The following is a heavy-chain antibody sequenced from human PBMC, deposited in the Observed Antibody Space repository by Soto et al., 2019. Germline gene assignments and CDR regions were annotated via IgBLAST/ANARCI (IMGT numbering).Heavy chain of an antibody. CDR3: ARDVQGYDFWSGYPRDRPFDY. CDR2: ISSSSSYI. D-gene: IGHD3-3*01. J-gene: IGHJ4*02. Sequence: GGSLRLSCAASGFTFSSYSMNWVRQAPGKGLEWVSSISSSSSYIYYADSVKGRFTTSRDNAKNSLYLQMNSLRAEDTAVYYCARDVQGYDFWSGYPRDRPFDYWGQGTLVTAPQ. CDR1: GFTFSSYS. V-gene: IGHV3-21*01.